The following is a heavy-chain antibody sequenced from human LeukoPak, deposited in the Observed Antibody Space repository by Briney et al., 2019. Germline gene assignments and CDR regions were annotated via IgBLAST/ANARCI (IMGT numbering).Heavy chain of an antibody. CDR1: GFTVSSNY. CDR3: TRDMQGSRLYLVGSQND. Sequence: GGSLRLSCAASGFTVSSNYMSWVRQAPGKGLEWVSVIYSCGSTYYADSVKGRFTISRDNAMNTLYLQMNSLRAEDSALYYCTRDMQGSRLYLVGSQNDWGQGTLVTVSS. J-gene: IGHJ4*02. V-gene: IGHV3-66*01. D-gene: IGHD1-26*01. CDR2: IYSCGST.